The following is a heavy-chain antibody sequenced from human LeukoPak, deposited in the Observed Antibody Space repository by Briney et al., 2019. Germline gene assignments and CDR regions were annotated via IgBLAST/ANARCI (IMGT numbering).Heavy chain of an antibody. CDR2: IWYDGSNE. J-gene: IGHJ4*02. CDR3: AKDLATVTTSAGGDY. D-gene: IGHD4-17*01. V-gene: IGHV3-33*06. CDR1: GFTFSSYA. Sequence: GGSLRLSCAASGFTFSSYAMHWVRQAPGKGLEWVAVIWYDGSNEYYADSVKGRFTISRDNSKNTLYLQMNSLRAEDTAVYYCAKDLATVTTSAGGDYWGQGTLVTVSS.